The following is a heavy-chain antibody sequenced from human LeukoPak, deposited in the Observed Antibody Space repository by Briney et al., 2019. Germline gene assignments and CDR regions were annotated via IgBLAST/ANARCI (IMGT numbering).Heavy chain of an antibody. D-gene: IGHD5-12*01. V-gene: IGHV4-59*11. CDR3: ARWQNWFDP. CDR1: GGSISRHY. Sequence: SETLSLTCTVSGGSISRHYWSWIRQPPGKGLEWIAYIYYTGSTNYNPSLKSRLTMSLDTSKNQFSLKLSSVTAADTAVYYCARWQNWFDPWGQGTLVTVSS. J-gene: IGHJ5*02. CDR2: IYYTGST.